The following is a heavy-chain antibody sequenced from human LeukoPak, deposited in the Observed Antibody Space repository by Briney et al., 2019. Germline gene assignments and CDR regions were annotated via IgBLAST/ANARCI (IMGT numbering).Heavy chain of an antibody. D-gene: IGHD3-16*01. CDR1: GFTFINYD. Sequence: GGSLRLSCAASGFTFINYDFVWVRQAPGKGLEKVSYISTSGRHTQCSDSVRGRFTIARDNGGNSLFLQMSSLRADDTAVYYCARNGLGLHYWGQGTLVTVSS. CDR3: ARNGLGLHY. V-gene: IGHV3-48*03. J-gene: IGHJ4*02. CDR2: ISTSGRHT.